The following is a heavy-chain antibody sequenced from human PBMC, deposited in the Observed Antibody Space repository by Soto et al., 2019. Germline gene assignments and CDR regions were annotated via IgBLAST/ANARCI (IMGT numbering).Heavy chain of an antibody. CDR1: GGSISSSSYY. J-gene: IGHJ6*02. Sequence: PSETLSLTCTVSGGSISSSSYYWGWIRQPPGKGLEWIGSIYYSGSTYYNPSLKSRVTISVDTSKNQFSLKLSSVTAADTAVYYCARHPMVRGRWGMDVWGQGTTVTAP. CDR3: ARHPMVRGRWGMDV. D-gene: IGHD3-10*01. V-gene: IGHV4-39*01. CDR2: IYYSGST.